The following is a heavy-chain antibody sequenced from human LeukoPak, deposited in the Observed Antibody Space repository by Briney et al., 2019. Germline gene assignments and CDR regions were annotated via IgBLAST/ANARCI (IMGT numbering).Heavy chain of an antibody. Sequence: ASVKVSCKVSGYTLTELSMHWVRQAPGKGLEWMGGFDPEDGETIYAQKFQGRVTMTEDTSTDTAYMELSSLRSEDTAVYYRATGDYLTGYPALGYWGQGTLVTVSS. CDR2: FDPEDGET. D-gene: IGHD3-9*01. CDR1: GYTLTELS. CDR3: ATGDYLTGYPALGY. V-gene: IGHV1-24*01. J-gene: IGHJ4*02.